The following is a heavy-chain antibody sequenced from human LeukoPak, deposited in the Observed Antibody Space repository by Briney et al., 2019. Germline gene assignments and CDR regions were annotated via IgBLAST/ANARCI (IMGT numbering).Heavy chain of an antibody. CDR3: ASSSGWFTRRYYFDY. Sequence: SETLSLTCAVSGGSISSSNWWSWDRQPPGKGLEWIGEIYHSGSTNYNPSLKSRVTISVDKSKNQFSLKLSSVTAADTAVYYCASSSGWFTRRYYFDYWGQGTLVTVSS. V-gene: IGHV4-4*02. D-gene: IGHD6-19*01. J-gene: IGHJ4*02. CDR2: IYHSGST. CDR1: GGSISSSNW.